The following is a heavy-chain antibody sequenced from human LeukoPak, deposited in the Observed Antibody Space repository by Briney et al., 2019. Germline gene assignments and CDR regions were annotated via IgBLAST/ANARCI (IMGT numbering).Heavy chain of an antibody. CDR2: INPNSGGT. V-gene: IGHV1-2*02. J-gene: IGHJ4*02. D-gene: IGHD4-17*01. Sequence: GASVKVSCKASGYTFTGYYMHWVRQAPGQGLEWMGWINPNSGGTNYAQKFQGRVTMTRDTFISTAYMELSRLRSDDTAVYYCARELNGDYTIDYWGQGTLVTVSS. CDR1: GYTFTGYY. CDR3: ARELNGDYTIDY.